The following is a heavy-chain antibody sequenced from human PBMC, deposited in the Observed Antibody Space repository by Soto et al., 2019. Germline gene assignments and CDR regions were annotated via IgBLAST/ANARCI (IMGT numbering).Heavy chain of an antibody. CDR3: AREAGPYSSSGTLYYYYYGMDV. J-gene: IGHJ6*02. D-gene: IGHD6-13*01. CDR1: GFTFSSYS. CDR2: ISSSSSTI. V-gene: IGHV3-48*02. Sequence: GGSLILSCAASGFTFSSYSMNWVRQAPGKGLEWVSYISSSSSTIYYADSVKGRFTISRDNAKNSLYLQMNSLRDEDTAVYYCAREAGPYSSSGTLYYYYYGMDVWGQGTTVTVSS.